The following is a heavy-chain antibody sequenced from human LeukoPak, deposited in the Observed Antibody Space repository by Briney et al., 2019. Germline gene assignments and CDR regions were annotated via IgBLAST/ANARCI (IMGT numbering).Heavy chain of an antibody. J-gene: IGHJ5*02. Sequence: ASVKVSCKASGYIFTSYFMHWVRQAPGQGLEWMGLINPSGGSTRYAQKFEGRVTMTRDMSTSTVYMELSSLRSEDTAVYYCARALPHRRLMDTTMEQHWFDPWGQGTLVTVSS. V-gene: IGHV1-46*01. CDR2: INPSGGST. D-gene: IGHD5-18*01. CDR1: GYIFTSYF. CDR3: ARALPHRRLMDTTMEQHWFDP.